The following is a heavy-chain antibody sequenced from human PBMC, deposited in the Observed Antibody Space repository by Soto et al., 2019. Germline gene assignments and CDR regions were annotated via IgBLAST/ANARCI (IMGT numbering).Heavy chain of an antibody. D-gene: IGHD3-22*01. CDR1: GYTFTSTW. CDR2: INPYGGAA. J-gene: IGHJ4*02. V-gene: IGHV1-46*01. Sequence: ASVKVSCKASGYTFTSTWMHWVRQAPGQGLEWMGIINPYGGAATYAEKFQGRVTMTRDTSTATDYMELSSLRSEDTAMYYCASVRSHSSAYGWLDYWGQGTQVTVSA. CDR3: ASVRSHSSAYGWLDY.